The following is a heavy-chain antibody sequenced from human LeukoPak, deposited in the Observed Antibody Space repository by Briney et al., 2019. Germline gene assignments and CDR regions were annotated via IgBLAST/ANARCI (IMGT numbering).Heavy chain of an antibody. CDR3: AGAIGLPVSHY. V-gene: IGHV1-69*04. Sequence: ASVKVSCKASGGTFSSYAISWVRQAPGQGLEWMGRIIPILGIANYAQKFQGRVTITADKSTSTAYVELSSLRSEDTAVYYCAGAIGLPVSHYWGQGTLVTVSS. CDR2: IIPILGIA. J-gene: IGHJ4*02. CDR1: GGTFSSYA. D-gene: IGHD3/OR15-3a*01.